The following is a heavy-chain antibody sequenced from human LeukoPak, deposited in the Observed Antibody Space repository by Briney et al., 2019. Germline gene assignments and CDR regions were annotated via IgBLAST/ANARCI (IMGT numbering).Heavy chain of an antibody. CDR2: ISSSRTT. CDR1: GFTFSSYA. D-gene: IGHD1-14*01. J-gene: IGHJ6*03. Sequence: GGSLRLSCAASGFTFSSYAMHWVRQAPGEGLEWVSYISSSRTTSYADSVKGRSTISRDNAKNSLYLQMNSLRAEDTAVYYCARDRGNQRGYYYYYMDVWGKGTTVTVSS. CDR3: ARDRGNQRGYYYYYMDV. V-gene: IGHV3-48*04.